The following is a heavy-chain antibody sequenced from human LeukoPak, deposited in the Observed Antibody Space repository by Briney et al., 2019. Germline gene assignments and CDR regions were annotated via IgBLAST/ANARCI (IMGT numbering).Heavy chain of an antibody. J-gene: IGHJ4*02. CDR3: ARAPGIVGATYYFDY. CDR2: ISYDGSNK. CDR1: GFTFSSYA. V-gene: IGHV3-30-3*01. Sequence: GGSLRLSCAASGFTFSSYAMHWVRQAPGKGLGWVAVISYDGSNKYYADSVKGRFTISRDNSKNTLYLQMNSLRAEDTAVYYCARAPGIVGATYYFDYWGQGTLVTVSS. D-gene: IGHD1-26*01.